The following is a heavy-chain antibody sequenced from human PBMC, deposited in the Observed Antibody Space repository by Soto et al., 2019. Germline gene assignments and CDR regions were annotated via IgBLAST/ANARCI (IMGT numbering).Heavy chain of an antibody. CDR2: IKEDGGEK. CDR1: GFTFSSYW. Sequence: HPGGSLRLSCAASGFTFSSYWMTWVRQAPGRGLEWVANIKEDGGEKYYVGSVEGRFTISRDNAKNSLYLQMNTLRAEDTAVYYCARDDGMRSVDYWGQGTLVTVSS. J-gene: IGHJ4*02. V-gene: IGHV3-7*01. CDR3: ARDDGMRSVDY.